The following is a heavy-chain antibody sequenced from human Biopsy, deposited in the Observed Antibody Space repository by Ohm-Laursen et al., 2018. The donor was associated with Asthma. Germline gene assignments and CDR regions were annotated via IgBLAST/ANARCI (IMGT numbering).Heavy chain of an antibody. D-gene: IGHD2-21*02. CDR2: ISYDGRET. V-gene: IGHV3-30*03. CDR1: GFRLPIYG. Sequence: SLRLSCAASGFRLPIYGMHWVRQGPGKGPEWVALISYDGRETGYVDSVKGRFTISRDNVRNTVHLQMSSLRPEDSAVYYCTRDRFYNSVTAESFYYGVDVWGQGTTVTVSS. CDR3: TRDRFYNSVTAESFYYGVDV. J-gene: IGHJ6*02.